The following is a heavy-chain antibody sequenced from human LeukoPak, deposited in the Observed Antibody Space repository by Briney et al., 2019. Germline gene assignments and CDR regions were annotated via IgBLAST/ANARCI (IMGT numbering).Heavy chain of an antibody. J-gene: IGHJ6*02. CDR3: ARPTLAHYGDLLGSSRDYYYGMDV. CDR1: GGTFSSYA. D-gene: IGHD4-17*01. CDR2: IIPILGIA. V-gene: IGHV1-69*04. Sequence: GSSVKVSCKASGGTFSSYAISWVRQAPGQGLEWMGRIIPILGIANYAQKFQGRVTITADKSTSTAYMGLRSLRSDDTAVYYCARPTLAHYGDLLGSSRDYYYGMDVWGQGTTVTVSS.